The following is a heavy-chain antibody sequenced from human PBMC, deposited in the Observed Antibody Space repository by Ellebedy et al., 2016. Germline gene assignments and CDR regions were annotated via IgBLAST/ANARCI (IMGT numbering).Heavy chain of an antibody. D-gene: IGHD3-9*01. CDR2: ITSSGGVA. J-gene: IGHJ4*02. V-gene: IGHV3-23*01. CDR1: GFIFSGYA. Sequence: GGSLRPSCEASGFIFSGYAMTWVRQAPGKGLEWVSYITSSGGVAYYADSVRGRFTISRDNSKNTLYLQMSSLRVEDTAVYYCANSPWNHHSFTGYWGQGTLVTVSS. CDR3: ANSPWNHHSFTGY.